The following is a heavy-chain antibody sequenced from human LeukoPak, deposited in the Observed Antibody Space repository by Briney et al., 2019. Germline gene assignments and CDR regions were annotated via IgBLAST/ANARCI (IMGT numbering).Heavy chain of an antibody. CDR1: GFTFSSYA. V-gene: IGHV3-21*01. CDR2: ISRDSRTI. D-gene: IGHD3-16*01. J-gene: IGHJ4*02. Sequence: GGSLRLSCAASGFTFSSYAMSWVRQAPGKGLEWVSIISRDSRTIVDADSVEGRFTISRDNAKNSLYLQMNSLRAEDTAVYFCASSPPGGPIDYWGQGTLVTVSS. CDR3: ASSPPGGPIDY.